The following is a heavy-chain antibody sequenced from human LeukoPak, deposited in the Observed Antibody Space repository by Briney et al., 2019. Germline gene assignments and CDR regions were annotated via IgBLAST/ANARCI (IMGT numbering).Heavy chain of an antibody. V-gene: IGHV1-18*01. D-gene: IGHD6-19*01. CDR1: GYTFTSYG. Sequence: GESLKVSCKASGYTFTSYGISWARQAPGQGLEWMGWISAYNGNTNYAQKLQGRVTMTTDTSTSTAYMELRSLRSDDTAVYYCARASQWLVRGDWFDPWGQGTLVTVSS. CDR3: ARASQWLVRGDWFDP. J-gene: IGHJ5*02. CDR2: ISAYNGNT.